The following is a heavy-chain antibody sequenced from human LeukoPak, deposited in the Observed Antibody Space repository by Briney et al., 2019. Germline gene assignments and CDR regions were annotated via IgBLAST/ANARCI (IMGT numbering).Heavy chain of an antibody. D-gene: IGHD6-19*01. Sequence: VASVKVSCKASGYDFTSVGITWVRRAPGQGLEWMGWISPYNGNTRYAQKFQGRVAMTTDTSTTTAYMELRGLRFTDTAVYYCARAGPGSGWYFDYWGQGTLVTVSS. CDR3: ARAGPGSGWYFDY. J-gene: IGHJ4*02. CDR2: ISPYNGNT. CDR1: GYDFTSVG. V-gene: IGHV1-18*01.